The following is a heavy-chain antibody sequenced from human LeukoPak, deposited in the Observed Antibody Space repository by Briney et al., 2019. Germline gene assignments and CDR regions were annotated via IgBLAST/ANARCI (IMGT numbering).Heavy chain of an antibody. CDR2: IIPIFDTA. CDR3: ARTLTVLYAFDI. Sequence: ASVKVSCKASGGTFSSYAISWVRQAPGQGLEWMGGIIPIFDTANYAQKFQGRVTITTDESTSTAYMELSSLRSEDTAVYYCARTLTVLYAFDIWGQGTMVTVSS. J-gene: IGHJ3*02. D-gene: IGHD3-9*01. CDR1: GGTFSSYA. V-gene: IGHV1-69*05.